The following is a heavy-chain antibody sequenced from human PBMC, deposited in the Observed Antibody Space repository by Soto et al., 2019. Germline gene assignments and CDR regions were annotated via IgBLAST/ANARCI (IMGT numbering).Heavy chain of an antibody. CDR3: ARRIVGATKYFDC. V-gene: IGHV3-23*01. CDR2: ITSSGGST. J-gene: IGHJ4*02. Sequence: EVQLLESGGDLVQPGGSLRLSCAASGFTFSTFAMSWVRQAPGRGLEWVSSITSSGGSTYYADSVKGRFTISRDNSKNTLYLQVSNLRAEDTALYYCARRIVGATKYFDCWGQGTLVTVSS. D-gene: IGHD1-26*01. CDR1: GFTFSTFA.